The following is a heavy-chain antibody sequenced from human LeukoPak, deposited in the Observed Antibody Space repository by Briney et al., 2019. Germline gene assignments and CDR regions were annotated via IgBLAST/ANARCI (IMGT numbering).Heavy chain of an antibody. V-gene: IGHV3-23*01. CDR1: GFTFSLYD. CDR2: ISHSGDST. D-gene: IGHD3-10*01. Sequence: GGSLRLSCAASGFTFSLYDMSWVRQAPGKGLGWVSSISHSGDSTYYADSVKDRFTISRDNSKNTLYLQMNSLRAEDTAVYYCAKKTKARFGESLPDYWGQGTLVTVSS. J-gene: IGHJ4*02. CDR3: AKKTKARFGESLPDY.